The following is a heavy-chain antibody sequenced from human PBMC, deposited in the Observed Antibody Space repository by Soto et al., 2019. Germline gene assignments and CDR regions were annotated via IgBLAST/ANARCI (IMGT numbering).Heavy chain of an antibody. D-gene: IGHD6-25*01. V-gene: IGHV4-30-2*01. CDR3: ARHPSAKAGWFDP. Sequence: SETLSLTCAVSGGSISSGCYSWSWIRQPPGKGLEWIGYIYHSGSTYYNPSLKSRVTISVDRSKNQFSLKLSSVTAADTAVYYCARHPSAKAGWFDPWGQGTLVTVSS. J-gene: IGHJ5*02. CDR2: IYHSGST. CDR1: GGSISSGCYS.